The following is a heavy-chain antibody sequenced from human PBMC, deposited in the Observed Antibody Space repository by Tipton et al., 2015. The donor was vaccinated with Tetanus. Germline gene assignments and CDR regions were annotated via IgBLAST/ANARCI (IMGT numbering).Heavy chain of an antibody. CDR1: GDSISRGGYF. D-gene: IGHD6-6*01. V-gene: IGHV4-31*03. J-gene: IGHJ5*02. CDR2: IYYSGST. Sequence: TLSLTCTVSGDSISRGGYFWNWIRQRPGEGPEWIGYIYYSGSTYYNPSLKSRVTISVDTSKNQFSLKMNSVTAADTAMYYCAKDQGGGRVVRLNWFDPWGPGTLVTVSS. CDR3: AKDQGGGRVVRLNWFDP.